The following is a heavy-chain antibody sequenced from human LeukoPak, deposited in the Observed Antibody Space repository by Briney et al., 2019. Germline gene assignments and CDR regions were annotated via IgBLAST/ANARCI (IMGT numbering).Heavy chain of an antibody. Sequence: SDTLSLTCTVSGGSISSSSYYWGWIRQPPGKGLEWIGSIYYSGSTYYNPSLKSRVTISVDTSKNQFSLKLSSVTAADTAVYYCARLSVGATDWFDPWGQGTLVTASS. V-gene: IGHV4-39*01. CDR2: IYYSGST. D-gene: IGHD1-26*01. J-gene: IGHJ5*02. CDR1: GGSISSSSYY. CDR3: ARLSVGATDWFDP.